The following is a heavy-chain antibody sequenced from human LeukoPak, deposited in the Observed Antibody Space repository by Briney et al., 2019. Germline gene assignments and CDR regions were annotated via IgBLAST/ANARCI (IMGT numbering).Heavy chain of an antibody. Sequence: GESLKISCKTSGYNFTNYWIAWVRQMPGKGLEWMGIVYPRDSDTRFSPSFQGQVTFSAVKSISTAYLQWSRLQASDTAMYYCARHVVRYYDFWSAYSDVWGQGTMVTVPS. CDR1: GYNFTNYW. CDR3: ARHVVRYYDFWSAYSDV. V-gene: IGHV5-51*01. J-gene: IGHJ3*01. D-gene: IGHD3-3*01. CDR2: VYPRDSDT.